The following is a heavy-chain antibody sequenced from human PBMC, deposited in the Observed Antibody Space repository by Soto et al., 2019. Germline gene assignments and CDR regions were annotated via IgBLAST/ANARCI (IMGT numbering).Heavy chain of an antibody. CDR3: ARDPDLTIITAAGGMAV. J-gene: IGHJ6*02. CDR2: ISSSSYI. D-gene: IGHD5-12*01. CDR1: GFTFSSYS. V-gene: IGHV3-21*01. Sequence: PGGSLRLSCAASGFTFSSYSMNWVRQAPGKGLEWVSSISSSSYIYYADSVKGRFTISRDNAKNSLYLQMNSLRAEDTAVYYCARDPDLTIITAAGGMAVWGQGTTVTVSS.